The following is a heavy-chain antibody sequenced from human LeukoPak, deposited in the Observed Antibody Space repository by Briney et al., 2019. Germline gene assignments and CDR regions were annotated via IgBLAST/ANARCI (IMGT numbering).Heavy chain of an antibody. D-gene: IGHD1-7*01. CDR1: GFTVSSNY. CDR3: ARETKIDY. V-gene: IGHV3-53*01. Sequence: PGGSLRLSCAASGFTVSSNYMTWVRQVPGKGLEWVSSMIISGGSTYYADSVKGRFTISRDNSKNTLYLQMNSLRVEDTALYYCARETKIDYWGQGALVTVSS. CDR2: MIISGGST. J-gene: IGHJ4*02.